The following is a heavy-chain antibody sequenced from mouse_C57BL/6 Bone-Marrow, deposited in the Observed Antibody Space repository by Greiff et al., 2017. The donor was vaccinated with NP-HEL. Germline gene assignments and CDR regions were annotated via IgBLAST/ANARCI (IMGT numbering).Heavy chain of an antibody. Sequence: EVQLVESGGDLVKPGGSLKLSCAASGFTFSSYGMSWVRQTPDKRLEWVATISSGGSYTYYPDSVKGRFTISRDNAKNTLYLQMSGLKSEDTAMYYCARHRGPFDYWGQGTTLTVSS. D-gene: IGHD3-3*01. CDR2: ISSGGSYT. J-gene: IGHJ2*01. CDR1: GFTFSSYG. V-gene: IGHV5-6*01. CDR3: ARHRGPFDY.